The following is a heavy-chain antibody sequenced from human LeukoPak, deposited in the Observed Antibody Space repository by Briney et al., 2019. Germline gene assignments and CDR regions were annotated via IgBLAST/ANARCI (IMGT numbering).Heavy chain of an antibody. J-gene: IGHJ6*04. CDR3: ARDRDMAVTNGLYGMDV. V-gene: IGHV1-69*06. D-gene: IGHD4/OR15-4a*01. Sequence: ASVKVSCKASGVPFSKFGLSWVRQAPGPGLEWMGGIIPMFGAAKYAQNFQGRVTISAEKSTTTVYMEVRSLRSEDTAVYYCARDRDMAVTNGLYGMDVWGEGTTVIVTS. CDR1: GVPFSKFG. CDR2: IIPMFGAA.